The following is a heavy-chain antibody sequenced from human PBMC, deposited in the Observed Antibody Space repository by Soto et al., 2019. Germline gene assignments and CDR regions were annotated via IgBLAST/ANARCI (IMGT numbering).Heavy chain of an antibody. CDR3: ARMRVVVAARSDAFDI. V-gene: IGHV5-51*01. Sequence: GASLKISCKGSGYSFTSYWIGWVRQMPGKGLEWMGIIYPGDSDTRYSPSFQGQVTISADKSISTAYLQWSSLKASDTAMYYCARMRVVVAARSDAFDIWGQGTMVTVSS. J-gene: IGHJ3*02. CDR1: GYSFTSYW. CDR2: IYPGDSDT. D-gene: IGHD2-15*01.